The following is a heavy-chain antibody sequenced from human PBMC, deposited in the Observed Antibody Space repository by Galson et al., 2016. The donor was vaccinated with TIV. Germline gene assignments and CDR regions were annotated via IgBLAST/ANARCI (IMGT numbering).Heavy chain of an antibody. J-gene: IGHJ4*02. Sequence: SLRLSCAASGITSRSYWLSWVRQAPGKGLEWVANIKEDGTEKYYVDSVKGRFTISRDNNAKNSLYLQMNSLRDVDTAVYYCARDSSGWSFDYWGQGTLVTVSS. V-gene: IGHV3-7*01. D-gene: IGHD6-19*01. CDR1: GITSRSYW. CDR2: IKEDGTEK. CDR3: ARDSSGWSFDY.